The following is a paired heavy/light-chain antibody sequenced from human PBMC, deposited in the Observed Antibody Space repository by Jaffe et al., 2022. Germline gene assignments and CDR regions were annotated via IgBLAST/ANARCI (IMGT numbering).Light chain of an antibody. Sequence: QSVLTQPPSVSAAPGQKVTISCSGSSSNIGNNYVSWHQQIPGTAPKLLIYDNSKRPSGIPDRFSGSKSGTSATLDITGLQTGDEADYYCGAWDSSLSVHYVFGTGTKVTVL. CDR1: SSNIGNNY. CDR2: DNS. CDR3: GAWDSSLSVHYV. V-gene: IGLV1-51*01. J-gene: IGLJ1*01.
Heavy chain of an antibody. Sequence: EVQLVESGGGFVKPGESLRLSCATSGFTFANAWMSWVRQAPGKGLEWVGRIKTHGGTIDYAAPVKDRFTISRDDSKNTVYLQMNSLKTEDTAVYYCTTDRCVNHDDSFDIWGQGTMVTVSS. CDR1: GFTFANAW. V-gene: IGHV3-15*01. CDR2: IKTHGGTI. J-gene: IGHJ3*02. CDR3: TTDRCVNHDDSFDI. D-gene: IGHD3-9*01.